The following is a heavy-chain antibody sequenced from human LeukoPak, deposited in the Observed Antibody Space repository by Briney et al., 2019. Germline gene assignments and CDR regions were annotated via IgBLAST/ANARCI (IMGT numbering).Heavy chain of an antibody. V-gene: IGHV4-34*01. Sequence: SETLSLTCGVYGGSISGYYWSWIRQPPGKGLEWIGEINHSGSTNYNPSLKSRVTISVDTSKNQFSLKLSSVTAADTAVYYCARAAGFVGYWGQGTLVTVPS. CDR2: INHSGST. J-gene: IGHJ4*02. CDR3: ARAAGFVGY. CDR1: GGSISGYY. D-gene: IGHD2-21*01.